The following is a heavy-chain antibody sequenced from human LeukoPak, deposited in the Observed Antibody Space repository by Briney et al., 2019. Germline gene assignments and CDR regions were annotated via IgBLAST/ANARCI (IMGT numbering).Heavy chain of an antibody. CDR1: GYTFTSYY. CDR2: INPSGGST. D-gene: IGHD3-22*01. J-gene: IGHJ6*03. CDR3: ARNYYDSSGYLADYYYYMDV. Sequence: GASVKVSCKASGYTFTSYYMHWTRQAPGQGLEWMGIINPSGGSTSYAQKFQGRVTMTRDTSTSTVYMELSSLRSEDTAVYYCARNYYDSSGYLADYYYYMDVWGKGTTVTVSS. V-gene: IGHV1-46*01.